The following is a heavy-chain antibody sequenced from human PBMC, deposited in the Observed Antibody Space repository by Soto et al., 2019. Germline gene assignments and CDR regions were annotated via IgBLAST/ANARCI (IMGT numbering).Heavy chain of an antibody. J-gene: IGHJ6*02. Sequence: PGGSLRLSCAASGFTFSSYSMNWVRQAPGKGLEWVSSISSSSSYIYYADSVKGRFTISRDNAKNSLYLQMNSLRAEDTAVYYCARDQVVGATLPYYYYGMDVWGQGTTVTVSS. CDR3: ARDQVVGATLPYYYYGMDV. V-gene: IGHV3-21*01. CDR1: GFTFSSYS. CDR2: ISSSSSYI. D-gene: IGHD1-26*01.